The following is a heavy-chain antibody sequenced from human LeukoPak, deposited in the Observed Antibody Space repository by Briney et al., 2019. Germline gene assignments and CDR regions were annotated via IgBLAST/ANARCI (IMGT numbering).Heavy chain of an antibody. CDR1: GFTFSSYG. CDR2: ISGRRDST. V-gene: IGHV3-23*01. Sequence: PGGSLRLSCAASGFTFSSYGMSWVRQAPGKGLEWVSTISGRRDSTSCADSVKGRFTISRDNSKNTLYLQMNSLRAEDTAVYYCAKDPNFYYCMDVWGKGTTVTISS. J-gene: IGHJ6*03. CDR3: AKDPNFYYCMDV.